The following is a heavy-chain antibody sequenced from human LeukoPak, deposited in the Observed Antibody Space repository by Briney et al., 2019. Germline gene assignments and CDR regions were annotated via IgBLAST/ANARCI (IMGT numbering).Heavy chain of an antibody. Sequence: PSETLSLTCAVYGGSFSGHYWTWIRQPPGKGLEWIGEINHSGSTNYNPSLKSRVTISVDTSKNQFSLKVSSVTAADTAVYYCARYVRESPKYYFDYWGQGTLVSVSS. V-gene: IGHV4-34*01. CDR3: ARYVRESPKYYFDY. D-gene: IGHD3-10*02. CDR2: INHSGST. CDR1: GGSFSGHY. J-gene: IGHJ4*02.